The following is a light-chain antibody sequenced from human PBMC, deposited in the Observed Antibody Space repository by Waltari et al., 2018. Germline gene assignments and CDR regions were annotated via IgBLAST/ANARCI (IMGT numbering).Light chain of an antibody. CDR3: SSYTSSLSRV. V-gene: IGLV2-14*01. Sequence: QSALTQPASVSGSPGQSITISCTGTSSDVGGYNYVSWYQQHPGKAPKLMIYEVSNRPSGVSNRFSGSKSGNTASLTISGLQAEDEADYYCSSYTSSLSRVFGGGTKLTVL. CDR1: SSDVGGYNY. J-gene: IGLJ2*01. CDR2: EVS.